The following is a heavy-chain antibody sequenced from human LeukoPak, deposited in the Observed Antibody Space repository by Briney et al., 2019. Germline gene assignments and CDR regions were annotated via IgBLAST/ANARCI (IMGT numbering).Heavy chain of an antibody. CDR3: ARWAPPLVSFDI. CDR2: INPNSGGT. D-gene: IGHD3-9*01. V-gene: IGHV1-2*02. J-gene: IGHJ3*02. Sequence: ASVKASCKASGYTFTGYYMHWVRQAPGQGLEWMGWINPNSGGTNYAQKFQGRVTMTRDTSISTAYMELSRLRSDDTAVYYCARWAPPLVSFDIWGQGTMVTVSS. CDR1: GYTFTGYY.